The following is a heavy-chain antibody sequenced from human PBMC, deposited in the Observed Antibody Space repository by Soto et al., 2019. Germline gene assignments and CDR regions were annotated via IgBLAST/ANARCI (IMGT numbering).Heavy chain of an antibody. J-gene: IGHJ4*02. V-gene: IGHV4-34*01. CDR2: ITHGGST. Sequence: QVQLQQWGAGLLKPSETLSLTCAVYSGSFSGYYYSWIRQPPGKGLEWIGEITHGGSTTYSPSLKSRVTMSLDTSKNQFSLKMTSVTAVDTAVYYCARGRLFLTPSGLAITYFDYWGQGSLVSVSS. D-gene: IGHD3-3*01. CDR3: ARGRLFLTPSGLAITYFDY. CDR1: SGSFSGYY.